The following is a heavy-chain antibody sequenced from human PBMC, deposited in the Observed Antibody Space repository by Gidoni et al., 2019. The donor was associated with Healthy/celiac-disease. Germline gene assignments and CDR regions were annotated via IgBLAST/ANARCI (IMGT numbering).Heavy chain of an antibody. CDR1: GFTFSSYD. J-gene: IGHJ6*03. D-gene: IGHD2-2*01. CDR2: IGTAGDP. V-gene: IGHV3-13*05. Sequence: EVQLVESGGGLVQPGGSLRLSCAASGFTFSSYDMHWVRQATGKGLEWVSAIGTAGDPYYPGSVKGRFTISRENAKNSLYLQMNSLRAGDTAVYYCARGGPDAPGSYYYMDVWGKGTTVTVSS. CDR3: ARGGPDAPGSYYYMDV.